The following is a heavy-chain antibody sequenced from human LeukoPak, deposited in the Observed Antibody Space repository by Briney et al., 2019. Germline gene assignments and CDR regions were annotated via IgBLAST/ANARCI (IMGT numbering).Heavy chain of an antibody. Sequence: SETLSLTCAVYGGSISSSNWWSWVRQPPGKGLEWIGEIYHSGSTNYNPSLKSRVTISVDKSKNQFSLKLSSVTAADTAVYYCARCDYSNYYYYYGMDVWGQGTTVTVSS. CDR3: ARCDYSNYYYYYGMDV. D-gene: IGHD4-11*01. CDR2: IYHSGST. J-gene: IGHJ6*02. V-gene: IGHV4-4*02. CDR1: GGSISSSNW.